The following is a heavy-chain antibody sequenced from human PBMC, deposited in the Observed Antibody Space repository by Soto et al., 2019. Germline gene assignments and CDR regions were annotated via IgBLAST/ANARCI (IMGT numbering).Heavy chain of an antibody. V-gene: IGHV1-46*01. Sequence: ASVKVSWKASGYTFTSYYMHWVRQAPGQGLEWMGIINPSGGSTSYAQKFQGRVTMTRDTSTSTVYMELSSLRSEDTAVYYCARDWRGHTFDYWGQGTLVTVSS. CDR2: INPSGGST. CDR1: GYTFTSYY. J-gene: IGHJ4*02. D-gene: IGHD1-1*01. CDR3: ARDWRGHTFDY.